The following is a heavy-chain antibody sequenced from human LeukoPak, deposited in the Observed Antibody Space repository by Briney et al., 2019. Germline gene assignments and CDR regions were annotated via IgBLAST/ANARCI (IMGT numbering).Heavy chain of an antibody. CDR3: ARFATSTVTTFTYYYYGMDV. CDR1: GFTFSDYY. CDR2: ISSSGSTI. J-gene: IGHJ6*02. D-gene: IGHD4-17*01. Sequence: PGGSLRLSCAASGFTFSDYYMSWIRQAPGKGLEWVSYISSSGSTIYYADSVKGRFTISRDNAKNSLYLQMNSLRAEDTAAYYCARFATSTVTTFTYYYYGMDVWGQGTTVTVSS. V-gene: IGHV3-11*01.